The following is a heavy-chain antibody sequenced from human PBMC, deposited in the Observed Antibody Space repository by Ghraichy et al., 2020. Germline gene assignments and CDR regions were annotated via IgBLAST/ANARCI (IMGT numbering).Heavy chain of an antibody. CDR3: GRGGYIYGSNPVDY. Sequence: GGSLRLSCAASGFTFNTYYMTWVRQAPGKGLEWVANIKQDGSERYYVDSVKGRFTISRDNAKDSVYLQMSSLRAEDTAVYFCGRGGYIYGSNPVDYWGQGTQVTVSS. CDR1: GFTFNTYY. J-gene: IGHJ4*02. D-gene: IGHD5-18*01. V-gene: IGHV3-7*04. CDR2: IKQDGSER.